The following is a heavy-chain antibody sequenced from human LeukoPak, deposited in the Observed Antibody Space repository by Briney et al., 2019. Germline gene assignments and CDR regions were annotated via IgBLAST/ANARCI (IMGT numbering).Heavy chain of an antibody. D-gene: IGHD5-18*01. V-gene: IGHV4-59*01. CDR2: IYYSGST. J-gene: IGHJ4*02. Sequence: KASETLSLTCDVSGGSIDSTNWWNWVRQPPGKGLEWIGYIYYSGSTNYNPSLKSRVTISVDTSKNQFSLKLSSVTAADTAVYYCARDTAMKRWGQGTLVTVSS. CDR1: GGSIDSTNW. CDR3: ARDTAMKR.